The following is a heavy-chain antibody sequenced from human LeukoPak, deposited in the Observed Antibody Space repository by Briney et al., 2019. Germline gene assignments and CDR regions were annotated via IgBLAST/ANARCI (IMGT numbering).Heavy chain of an antibody. D-gene: IGHD5-18*01. CDR3: ARPKTLGGYNYEFEF. CDR2: VYPATSDT. CDR1: YW. J-gene: IGHJ4*02. V-gene: IGHV5-51*01. Sequence: YWSWIRQHPGKGLEWIGIVYPATSDTTYSPSFQGQDTISADKSSSTAYLQWSSLKASDTAIYYCARPKTLGGYNYEFEFWGQGTLVTVSS.